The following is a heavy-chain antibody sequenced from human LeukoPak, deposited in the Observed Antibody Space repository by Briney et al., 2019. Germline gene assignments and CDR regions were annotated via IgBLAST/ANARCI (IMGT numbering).Heavy chain of an antibody. CDR3: ARDYVDTAMASNWFDP. CDR2: IYYSGST. D-gene: IGHD5-18*01. J-gene: IGHJ5*02. Sequence: SGTLSLTCTVSGGSISSYYWSWIRQPPGKGLEWIGYIYYSGSTNYNPSLKSRVTISVDTSKNQFSLKLSSVTAADTAVYYCARDYVDTAMASNWFDPWGQGTLVTVSS. V-gene: IGHV4-59*01. CDR1: GGSISSYY.